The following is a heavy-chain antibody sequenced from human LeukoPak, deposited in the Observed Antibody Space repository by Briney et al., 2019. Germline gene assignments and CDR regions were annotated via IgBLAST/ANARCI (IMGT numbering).Heavy chain of an antibody. J-gene: IGHJ4*02. CDR3: AKERTPFCGGDCYQPDY. CDR2: ISGSGGST. Sequence: AGGSLRLSCAASGFTFSSYAMSWVRQAPGKGLEWVSAISGSGGSTYYADSVKGLFTISRDNSKNTLYLQMNSLRAEDTAVYYCAKERTPFCGGDCYQPDYWAREPWSPSPQ. D-gene: IGHD2-21*02. CDR1: GFTFSSYA. V-gene: IGHV3-23*01.